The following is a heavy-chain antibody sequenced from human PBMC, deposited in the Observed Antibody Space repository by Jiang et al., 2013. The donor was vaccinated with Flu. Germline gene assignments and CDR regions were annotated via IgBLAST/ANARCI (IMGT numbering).Heavy chain of an antibody. CDR3: ASNSGYDPFDY. CDR1: GFTFSSYG. D-gene: IGHD5-12*01. J-gene: IGHJ4*02. V-gene: IGHV3-33*01. CDR2: IWYDGSNK. Sequence: QLLESGGGVVQPGRSLRLSCAASGFTFSSYGMHWVRQAPGKGLEWVAVIWYDGSNKYYADSVKGRLTISRDNSKNTLYLQMNSLRAEDTAVYYCASNSGYDPFDYWGQGTLVTVSS.